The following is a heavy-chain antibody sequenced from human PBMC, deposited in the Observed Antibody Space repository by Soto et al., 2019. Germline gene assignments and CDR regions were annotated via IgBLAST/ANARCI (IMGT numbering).Heavy chain of an antibody. CDR2: IFYSGST. CDR1: GASISGSTYY. V-gene: IGHV4-39*01. CDR3: ARTRIYGSTPISFAS. J-gene: IGHJ4*02. D-gene: IGHD2-21*01. Sequence: SETLSLTCTVSGASISGSTYYWGWIRQAPGKGLEWMGSIFYSGSTYYNPSFKSRVAISVDSPKNQFSLRLSSVTAADSAVYYCARTRIYGSTPISFASWGQGALVTVSS.